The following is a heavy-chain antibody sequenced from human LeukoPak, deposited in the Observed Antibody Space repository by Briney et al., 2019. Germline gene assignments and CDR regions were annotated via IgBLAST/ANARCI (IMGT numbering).Heavy chain of an antibody. J-gene: IGHJ4*02. CDR3: AREQGIAVAGTIGYYFDY. V-gene: IGHV1-46*01. CDR2: INPSGGST. CDR1: GYTFTSYH. D-gene: IGHD6-19*01. Sequence: ASVKVSCKASGYTFTSYHMHWVRQAPGQGLEWMGIINPSGGSTSYAQKFQGRVTMTRDTSTSTVYMELSSLRSEDTAVYYCAREQGIAVAGTIGYYFDYWGQGTLVTVSS.